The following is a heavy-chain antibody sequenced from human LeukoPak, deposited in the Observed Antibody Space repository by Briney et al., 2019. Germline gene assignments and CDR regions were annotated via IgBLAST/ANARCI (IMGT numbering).Heavy chain of an antibody. D-gene: IGHD2-15*01. J-gene: IGHJ4*02. V-gene: IGHV3-30*18. Sequence: GRSLRLSCAASGFTFSSYGMHWVRQAPGKGLEWVAVISYDGSNKYCADSVKGRFTISRDNSKNTLYLQMNSLRAEDTAVYYCAKVPRYCSGGSCFDYWGQGTLVTVSS. CDR1: GFTFSSYG. CDR2: ISYDGSNK. CDR3: AKVPRYCSGGSCFDY.